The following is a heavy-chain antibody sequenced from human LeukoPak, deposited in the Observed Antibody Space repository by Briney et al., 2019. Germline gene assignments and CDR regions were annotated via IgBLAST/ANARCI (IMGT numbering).Heavy chain of an antibody. CDR2: IKEDGSEK. D-gene: IGHD6-13*01. V-gene: IGHV3-7*03. CDR1: GFTFSSYW. Sequence: GGSLRLSCAASGFTFSSYWMSWVRQAPGKGLEWVANIKEDGSEKNHVDSVKGRLTISRDNAKNSLYLQMNSLRAEDTAVYYCAKDKELYSRTAFDIWGQGTMVTVSS. J-gene: IGHJ3*02. CDR3: AKDKELYSRTAFDI.